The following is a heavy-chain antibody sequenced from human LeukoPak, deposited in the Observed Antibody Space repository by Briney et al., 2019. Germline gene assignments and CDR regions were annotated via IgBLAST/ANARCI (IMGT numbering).Heavy chain of an antibody. CDR3: ERGGYCGGHCYFFC. CDR2: VYSRGST. CDR1: GGSISSGIYY. Sequence: SETLSLTCMVSGGSISSGIYYCSWVRQPAGEGLEWIGRVYSRGSTNYNPSLKSGVSISVNTSKNQCSLSASAVIAAYRAGYFCERGGYCGGHCYFFCWGQGTLVTVSS. V-gene: IGHV4-61*02. D-gene: IGHD2-21*02. J-gene: IGHJ4*02.